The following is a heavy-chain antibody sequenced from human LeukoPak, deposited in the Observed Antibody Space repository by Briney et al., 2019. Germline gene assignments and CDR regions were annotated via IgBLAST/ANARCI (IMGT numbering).Heavy chain of an antibody. J-gene: IGHJ2*01. D-gene: IGHD6-13*01. CDR2: IYYSGST. CDR3: ANLVAFGYSTIPWYFDL. Sequence: SETLSLICTVSGGSVNTYYWSWIRQPPGKGLEWIGYIYYSGSTNYNPSLKSRLTISLDTSKNQFSLKLSSVTAADTAVYYCANLVAFGYSTIPWYFDLWGRGTLVTVSS. CDR1: GGSVNTYY. V-gene: IGHV4-59*02.